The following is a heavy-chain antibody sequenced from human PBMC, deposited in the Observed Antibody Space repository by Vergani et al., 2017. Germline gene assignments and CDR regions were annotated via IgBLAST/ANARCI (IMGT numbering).Heavy chain of an antibody. Sequence: QVQLVESGGGVVQPGRSLRLSCAASGFTFSSYGMHWVRQAPGKGLEWVAVISYDGSNKYYADSVKGRFTISRDNSKNTLYLQMNSLRAEDTAVYYCAKDVRTLGYCSSTSCYTGHFDYWGQGTLVTVSS. V-gene: IGHV3-30*18. CDR3: AKDVRTLGYCSSTSCYTGHFDY. J-gene: IGHJ4*02. CDR1: GFTFSSYG. D-gene: IGHD2-2*02. CDR2: ISYDGSNK.